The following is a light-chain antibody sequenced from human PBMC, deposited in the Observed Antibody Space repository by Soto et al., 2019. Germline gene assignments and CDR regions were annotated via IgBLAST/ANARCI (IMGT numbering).Light chain of an antibody. Sequence: QSVLTQPASVSGSPGQSINISCTGTSSDIGAYDYVSWFQQHPDKAPKLMISEVTNRPSGVSDRFSGSKSGNAASLTISGLQAEDEAYYFCFSFTTAHPHIFGTGTKVTVL. CDR1: SSDIGAYDY. CDR3: FSFTTAHPHI. V-gene: IGLV2-14*01. J-gene: IGLJ1*01. CDR2: EVT.